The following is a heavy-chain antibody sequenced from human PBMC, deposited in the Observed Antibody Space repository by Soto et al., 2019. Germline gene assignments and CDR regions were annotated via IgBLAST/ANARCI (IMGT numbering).Heavy chain of an antibody. Sequence: GESLKISCKGSGYSLTSYWIGWVHQMRGKGLEWMGIIYPGDSDPRYSPSFQGQVTISADKAISTAYLQWSSLKASDTAMYYGARSGTKSFYYYGRDVWVQGTTVTVS. V-gene: IGHV5-51*07. J-gene: IGHJ6*02. D-gene: IGHD1-7*01. CDR3: ARSGTKSFYYYGRDV. CDR2: IYPGDSDP. CDR1: GYSLTSYW.